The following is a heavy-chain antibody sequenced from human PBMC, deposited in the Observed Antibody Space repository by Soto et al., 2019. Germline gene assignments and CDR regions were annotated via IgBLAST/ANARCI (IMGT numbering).Heavy chain of an antibody. Sequence: GGSLRLSCVASGFTFSSYGMHWVRQAPGKGLEWVAVISYDGSNKYYADSVKGRFTISRDNSKNTLYLQMNSLGAEDTAVYYCAKDFPPGGVGHFDYWGQGTLVTVSS. J-gene: IGHJ4*02. CDR1: GFTFSSYG. CDR3: AKDFPPGGVGHFDY. V-gene: IGHV3-30*18. CDR2: ISYDGSNK. D-gene: IGHD1-26*01.